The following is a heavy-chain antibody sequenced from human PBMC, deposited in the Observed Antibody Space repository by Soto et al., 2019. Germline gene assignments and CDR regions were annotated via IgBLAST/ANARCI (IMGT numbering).Heavy chain of an antibody. Sequence: EVQLVESGGGLLKPGGSLRLSCAASGFTFRSYTMDWVRQAPGKGLEWVLSISSSSSNIYYADSVKGRFTVSRDNAKNSLYLQMNSLRAEDTAVYYCASLVAAPSSFSSYYYGMDVWGQGTTVTVSS. V-gene: IGHV3-21*01. CDR1: GFTFRSYT. J-gene: IGHJ6*02. D-gene: IGHD6-6*01. CDR2: ISSSSSNI. CDR3: ASLVAAPSSFSSYYYGMDV.